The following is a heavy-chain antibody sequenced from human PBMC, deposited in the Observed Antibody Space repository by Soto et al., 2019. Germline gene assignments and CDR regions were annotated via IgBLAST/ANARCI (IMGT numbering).Heavy chain of an antibody. D-gene: IGHD3-16*02. V-gene: IGHV3-48*02. Sequence: EVQLVESGGGLVQPGESLRLSCAASGFTFSNFNMHWVRQAPGKGLAWISYISASNTTVYYGDSVKGRFTISRDNAKNTLYLQMNSLRDEDTAVYYCARIYRRDGKNYADYWGQRTLVTVSS. CDR1: GFTFSNFN. J-gene: IGHJ4*02. CDR3: ARIYRRDGKNYADY. CDR2: ISASNTTV.